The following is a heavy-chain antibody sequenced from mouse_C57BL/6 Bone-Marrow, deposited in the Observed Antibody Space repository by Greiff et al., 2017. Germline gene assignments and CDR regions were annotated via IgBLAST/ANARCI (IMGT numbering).Heavy chain of an antibody. J-gene: IGHJ4*01. D-gene: IGHD2-4*01. Sequence: EVQLQQSGPELVKPGASVKISCKASGYTFTDYYMNWVKQSHGKSLEWIGDINPNNGGTSYNQKFKGKATLTVDKSSSTAYMELRSLTSEDSAVYYCARKGKIYYDYEGYWGQGTSVTVSS. V-gene: IGHV1-26*01. CDR2: INPNNGGT. CDR3: ARKGKIYYDYEGY. CDR1: GYTFTDYY.